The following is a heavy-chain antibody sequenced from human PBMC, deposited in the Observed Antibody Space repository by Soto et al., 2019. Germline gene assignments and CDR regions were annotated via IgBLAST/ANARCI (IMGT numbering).Heavy chain of an antibody. V-gene: IGHV3-23*01. Sequence: PRLSCAASAFTFNNYAMSWVRQAPGKGLEWVSGIGGSGRTTYYADSVKGRFTISRDNSNNTLFLQMNSLRAEDTAVYYCATLAIPYNWFDPWGQGTLVTVSS. CDR3: ATLAIPYNWFDP. D-gene: IGHD5-12*01. J-gene: IGHJ5*02. CDR2: IGGSGRTT. CDR1: AFTFNNYA.